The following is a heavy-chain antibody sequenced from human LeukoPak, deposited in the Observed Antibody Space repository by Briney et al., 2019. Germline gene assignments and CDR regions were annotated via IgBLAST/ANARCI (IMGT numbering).Heavy chain of an antibody. CDR1: GYTFTGYY. D-gene: IGHD2-2*01. CDR2: INPNSGGT. Sequence: ASVKVSCKASGYTFTGYYMHWVRQAPGQGLEWMGWINPNSGGTNYAQKFQGRVTMTRDTSISTAYMELSRLRSDDTAVYYCAREVKARQLGYCNSTSCYGGRFDPWGQGTLVTVSS. CDR3: AREVKARQLGYCNSTSCYGGRFDP. V-gene: IGHV1-2*02. J-gene: IGHJ5*02.